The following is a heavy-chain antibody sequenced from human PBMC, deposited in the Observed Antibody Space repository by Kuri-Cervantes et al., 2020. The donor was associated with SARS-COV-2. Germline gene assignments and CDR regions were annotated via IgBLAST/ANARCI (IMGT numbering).Heavy chain of an antibody. V-gene: IGHV3-30*18. Sequence: GGSLRLSCAASGFTFSDYYMSWIRQAPGKGLEWVAVISHDGKNKKCIASGKGRFTISRDNSQNTLYLHMKSLRSEDTAMYYCAKDRVGVQDFWGQGTLVTVSS. CDR1: GFTFSDYY. J-gene: IGHJ4*02. D-gene: IGHD2-21*01. CDR2: ISHDGKNK. CDR3: AKDRVGVQDF.